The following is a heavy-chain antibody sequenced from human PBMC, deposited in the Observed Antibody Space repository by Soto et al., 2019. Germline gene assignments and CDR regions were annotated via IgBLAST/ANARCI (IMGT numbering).Heavy chain of an antibody. CDR3: ARDRLGPIDY. V-gene: IGHV4-31*03. Sequence: SETLSLTCTVSGGSISSGGYYWGWIRQHPGKGLEWIGYIYYSGSTYYNPSLKSRVTISVDTSKNQFSLKLSSVTAADTAVYYCARDRLGPIDYWGQGTLVTVSS. D-gene: IGHD6-6*01. CDR2: IYYSGST. J-gene: IGHJ4*02. CDR1: GGSISSGGYY.